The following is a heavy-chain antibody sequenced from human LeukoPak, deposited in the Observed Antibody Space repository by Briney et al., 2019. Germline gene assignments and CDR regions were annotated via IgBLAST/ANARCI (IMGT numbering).Heavy chain of an antibody. CDR3: ATRVDSSGYYLDY. J-gene: IGHJ4*02. V-gene: IGHV1-69*02. Sequence: SVKVSGKASGGTFSSYTISWVRQAPGQGLEWMGRIIPILGVANYAQKFQGRVTITADKSTSTAYMELSSLRSEDTAVYYCATRVDSSGYYLDYWGQGTLVTVSS. CDR2: IIPILGVA. CDR1: GGTFSSYT. D-gene: IGHD3-22*01.